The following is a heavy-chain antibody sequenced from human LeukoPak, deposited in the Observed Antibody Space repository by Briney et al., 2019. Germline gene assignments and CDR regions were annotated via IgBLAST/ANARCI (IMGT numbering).Heavy chain of an antibody. D-gene: IGHD3-10*01. CDR2: ISWNGGNI. J-gene: IGHJ6*03. V-gene: IGHV3-9*01. CDR1: GFTFDDYA. Sequence: GGSLRLSCAASGFTFDDYAMHWVRQAPGKGLEWVSGISWNGGNIHYADSVKGRFTISRDNAKNSLYLQMNSLRAEDTAVYYCSRTSGSGSSLYYYMDVWGKGTTVTVSS. CDR3: SRTSGSGSSLYYYMDV.